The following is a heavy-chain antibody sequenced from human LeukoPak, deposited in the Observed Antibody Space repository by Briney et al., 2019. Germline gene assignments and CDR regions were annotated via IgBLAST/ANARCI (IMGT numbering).Heavy chain of an antibody. D-gene: IGHD1-26*01. CDR1: GDSVSSKNAA. V-gene: IGHV6-1*01. CDR3: ARAPLSGTYYTDAFDI. J-gene: IGHJ3*02. CDR2: TYYRSKWYS. Sequence: SQTLSLTCAISGDSVSSKNAAWNWIRQSPSRGLEWLGRTYYRSKWYSDYAVSVKSRITFYPDTSKYQFSLTLTSVTAADTAVYFCARAPLSGTYYTDAFDIWGQGTMVTVSS.